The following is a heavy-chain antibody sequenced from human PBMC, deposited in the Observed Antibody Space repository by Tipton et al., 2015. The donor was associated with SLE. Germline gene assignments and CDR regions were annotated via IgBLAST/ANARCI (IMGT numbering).Heavy chain of an antibody. CDR3: ARARDYYDFWSGHGAFDI. D-gene: IGHD3-3*01. J-gene: IGHJ3*02. CDR1: GGSISSSSYY. CDR2: IYYSGST. V-gene: IGHV4-39*07. Sequence: TLSLTCTVSGGSISSSSYYWGWIRQPPGKGLEWIGSIYYSGSTYYNPSPKSRVTISVDTSKNQFSLKLSSVTAADTAVYYCARARDYYDFWSGHGAFDIWGQGTMVTVSS.